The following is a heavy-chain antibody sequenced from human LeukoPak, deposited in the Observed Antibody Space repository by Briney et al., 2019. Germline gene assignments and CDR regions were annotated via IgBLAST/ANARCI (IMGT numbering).Heavy chain of an antibody. CDR2: IYYSGST. D-gene: IGHD3-22*01. CDR1: GGSISSSSYY. V-gene: IGHV4-39*07. Sequence: SETLSLTCTVSGGSISSSSYYWGWIRQPPGKGLEWIGSIYYSGSTYYNPSLKSRVTISVDRSKNQFSLRLSSVTAADTAVYYCARMTITMIVAGGDYWGQGTLVTVSS. J-gene: IGHJ4*02. CDR3: ARMTITMIVAGGDY.